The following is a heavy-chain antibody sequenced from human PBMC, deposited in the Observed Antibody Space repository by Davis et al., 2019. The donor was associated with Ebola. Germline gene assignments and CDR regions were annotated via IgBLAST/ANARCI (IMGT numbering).Heavy chain of an antibody. V-gene: IGHV1-46*03. J-gene: IGHJ3*02. Sequence: AASVKVSCKASGYTFKNYAISWVRQAPGQGLEWMGMINPSGGSTIYAQKFQGRVTMTRDTSTRTAYMELRSLRSEDTALYYCTTPGGQDSGYDVFDIWGQGTMVTVSS. CDR1: GYTFKNYA. D-gene: IGHD5-12*01. CDR3: TTPGGQDSGYDVFDI. CDR2: INPSGGST.